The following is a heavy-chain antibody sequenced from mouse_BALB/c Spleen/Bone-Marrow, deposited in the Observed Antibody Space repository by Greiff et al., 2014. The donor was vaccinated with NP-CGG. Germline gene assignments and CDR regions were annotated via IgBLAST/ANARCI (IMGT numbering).Heavy chain of an antibody. V-gene: IGHV1-14*01. J-gene: IGHJ2*01. CDR2: INPYNDGT. CDR3: ARHYGYPDY. CDR1: GYTFASYV. D-gene: IGHD1-2*01. Sequence: EVKLVESGPELVKPGASVKMSCKASGYTFASYVMHWVKQKPGQGLEWIGYINPYNDGTKYNEKFKGKATLTSDKSSSTAYMELSSLTSEDSAVYYCARHYGYPDYWGQGTTLTVSS.